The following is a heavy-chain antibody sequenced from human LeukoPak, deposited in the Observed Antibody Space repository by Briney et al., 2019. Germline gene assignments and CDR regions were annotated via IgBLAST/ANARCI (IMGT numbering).Heavy chain of an antibody. J-gene: IGHJ4*02. CDR3: ARRYCSGGSCSFDY. D-gene: IGHD2-15*01. V-gene: IGHV5-51*01. CDR1: GYSFTNYW. CDR2: IYPSDSDT. Sequence: GESLKISCKGSGYSFTNYWIGWVRQMPGKGLEWMGSIYPSDSDTRYSPSFQGQVTISVDKSISTAYLQWSSLKASDTAMFYCARRYCSGGSCSFDYWGQGTLVTVSS.